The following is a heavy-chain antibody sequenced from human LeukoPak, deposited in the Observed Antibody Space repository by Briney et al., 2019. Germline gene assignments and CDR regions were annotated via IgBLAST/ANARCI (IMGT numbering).Heavy chain of an antibody. CDR2: IRSKAYGGTT. J-gene: IGHJ5*02. CDR1: GFTFSSYA. V-gene: IGHV3-49*04. CDR3: TRVGTTGGWFDP. Sequence: GGSLRLSCAASGFTFSSYAMSWVRQAPGRGLEWVGFIRSKAYGGTTEYAASVKGRFTISRDDSKSIAYLQMNSLKTEDTAVYYCTRVGTTGGWFDPWGQGTLVTVSS. D-gene: IGHD4-17*01.